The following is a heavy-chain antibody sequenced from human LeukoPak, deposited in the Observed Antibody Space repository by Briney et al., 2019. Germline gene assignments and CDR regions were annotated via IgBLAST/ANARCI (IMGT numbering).Heavy chain of an antibody. CDR3: ARLRRMYAFDI. CDR1: GGSFSGYY. CDR2: IYHSGST. V-gene: IGHV4-34*01. D-gene: IGHD2-15*01. Sequence: SETLSLTCAVYGGSFSGYYWSWIRQPPGKGLEWIGEIYHSGSTNYNPSLKSRVTISVDKSKNQFSLKLSSVTAADTAVYYCARLRRMYAFDIWGQGTMVTVFS. J-gene: IGHJ3*02.